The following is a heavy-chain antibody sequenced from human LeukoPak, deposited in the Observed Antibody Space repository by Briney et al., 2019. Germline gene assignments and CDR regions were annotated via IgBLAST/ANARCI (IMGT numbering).Heavy chain of an antibody. CDR1: GVSFSGYY. Sequence: PSETLSLTCAVYGVSFSGYYWSWIRQPPGKGLEWIGEINHSGSTNYNPSLKSRVTISVDTSKNQFSLKLSSVTAADTAVYYCARSPDSSSPMDVWGQGTTVTVSS. CDR2: INHSGST. V-gene: IGHV4-34*01. J-gene: IGHJ6*02. CDR3: ARSPDSSSPMDV. D-gene: IGHD3-22*01.